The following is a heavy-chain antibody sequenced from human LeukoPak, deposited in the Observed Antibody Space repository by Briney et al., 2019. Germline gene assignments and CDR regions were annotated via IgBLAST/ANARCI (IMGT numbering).Heavy chain of an antibody. CDR3: ARDPCSGSCPPDY. D-gene: IGHD3-10*02. CDR2: IYYSGST. V-gene: IGHV4-59*01. J-gene: IGHJ4*02. CDR1: GDSISNYY. Sequence: PSETLSLTCTVSGDSISNYYWSWFRQPPGKGLEWIGYIYYSGSTNYNPSLKSRVTISVDTSKNQFSLKLSSVTAADTAVYYCARDPCSGSCPPDYWGQGTLVTVSS.